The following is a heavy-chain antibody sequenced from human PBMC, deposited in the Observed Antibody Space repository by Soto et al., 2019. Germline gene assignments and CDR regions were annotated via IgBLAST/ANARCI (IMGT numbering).Heavy chain of an antibody. CDR1: ADSFSSYG. Sequence: QVQLVQSGAKVKEPGSAVKVSCKAPADSFSSYGISWVRQAPGQGLEWMGGIIPIFGTTNYAEKFQGRVTITADESTNTAYMELSSLRSEDTALYYCARVFPDGWVETGVVRGYLDTWGRGTLVTVSS. J-gene: IGHJ4*02. D-gene: IGHD3-3*01. CDR3: ARVFPDGWVETGVVRGYLDT. V-gene: IGHV1-69*01. CDR2: IIPIFGTT.